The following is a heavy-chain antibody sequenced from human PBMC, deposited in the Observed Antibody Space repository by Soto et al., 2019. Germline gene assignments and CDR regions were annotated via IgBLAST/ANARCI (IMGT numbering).Heavy chain of an antibody. D-gene: IGHD3-10*01. CDR2: IYTSGST. Sequence: SETLSLISTVSGGSISSYYWSWIRQPAGKGLEWIGRIYTSGSTNYNPSLKSRVTMSVDTSKNQFSLKLSSVTAADTAVYYCARDLEGYGSGSYYNNINYYYYGMDVWGQGTTVTVS. CDR3: ARDLEGYGSGSYYNNINYYYYGMDV. CDR1: GGSISSYY. J-gene: IGHJ6*02. V-gene: IGHV4-4*07.